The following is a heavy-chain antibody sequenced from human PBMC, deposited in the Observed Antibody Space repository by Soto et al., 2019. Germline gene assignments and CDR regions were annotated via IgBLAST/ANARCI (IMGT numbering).Heavy chain of an antibody. CDR2: ISYDGSNE. CDR1: GFTFRSYA. Sequence: QVQLVESGGGVVQPGRSLRLSCAASGFTFRSYAMHWVRQAPGKGLEWVAVISYDGSNEYYADSVKGRFTISRDNSKNTLYLQMNSLRAEDTAVYYCARARLDTPALDYWGQGTLATVSS. D-gene: IGHD2-2*01. J-gene: IGHJ4*02. V-gene: IGHV3-30-3*01. CDR3: ARARLDTPALDY.